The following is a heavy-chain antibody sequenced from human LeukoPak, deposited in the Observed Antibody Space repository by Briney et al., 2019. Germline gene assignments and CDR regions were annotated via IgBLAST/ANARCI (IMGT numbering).Heavy chain of an antibody. V-gene: IGHV3-30*02. D-gene: IGHD4-17*01. CDR2: IRYDGSNK. CDR3: AKDLYVDTVFPFDY. CDR1: GFTFSSYG. Sequence: PGGSLRLSCAASGFTFSSYGMHWVRQAPGKGLEWVAFIRYDGSNKYYADSVKGRFTISTDNSKNTLYLQMNSLRAEDTAVYYCAKDLYVDTVFPFDYWGQGTLVTVSS. J-gene: IGHJ4*02.